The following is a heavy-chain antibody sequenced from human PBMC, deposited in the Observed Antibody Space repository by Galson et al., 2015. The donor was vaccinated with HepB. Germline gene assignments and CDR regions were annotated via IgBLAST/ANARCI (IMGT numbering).Heavy chain of an antibody. J-gene: IGHJ4*02. V-gene: IGHV3-30*18. CDR2: ISYDGSNK. CDR3: AKVATMDDY. D-gene: IGHD5-12*01. Sequence: SLRLSCAASGFIFSSAGMHWVRQAPGKGLEWVAGISYDGSNKYYADSVKGRFTISRDNSKNTLYLQMNILRAEDTAVYYCAKVATMDDYWGQGTLVTASS. CDR1: GFIFSSAG.